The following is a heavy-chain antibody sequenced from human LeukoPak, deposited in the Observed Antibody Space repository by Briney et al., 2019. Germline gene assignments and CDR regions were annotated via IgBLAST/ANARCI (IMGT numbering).Heavy chain of an antibody. J-gene: IGHJ4*02. D-gene: IGHD3-22*01. Sequence: GGSLRLSCAASGFTFSNYPMHWVRQAPGKGLEWVAVVSDDGNNIYYADSVKGRFTISRDNSKNTLYLQTNSLRAEDTALYYCVRDRDSTGYYDYWGQGTLVTVSS. CDR3: VRDRDSTGYYDY. V-gene: IGHV3-30*04. CDR1: GFTFSNYP. CDR2: VSDDGNNI.